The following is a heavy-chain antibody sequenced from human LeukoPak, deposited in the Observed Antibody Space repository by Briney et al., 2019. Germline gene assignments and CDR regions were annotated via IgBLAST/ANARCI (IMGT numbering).Heavy chain of an antibody. D-gene: IGHD5-24*01. CDR2: INHSGST. V-gene: IGHV4-34*01. CDR1: GGSFSGYY. CDR3: ARGEEMAVN. Sequence: PSETLSLTCAVYGGSFSGYYWSWIRQPPGKGLEWIGEINHSGSTNYNPSLKSRVTISVDTSKNQFSLKLSSVTAADTAVYYCARGEEMAVNWGQGTLVTVSS. J-gene: IGHJ4*02.